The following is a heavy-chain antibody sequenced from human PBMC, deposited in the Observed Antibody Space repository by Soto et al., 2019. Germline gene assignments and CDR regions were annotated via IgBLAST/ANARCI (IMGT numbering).Heavy chain of an antibody. CDR1: GFTFSNAW. D-gene: IGHD3-3*01. V-gene: IGHV3-15*07. CDR3: TTTDFWSGYYTGGNY. J-gene: IGHJ4*02. CDR2: IKSKTDGGTT. Sequence: VQLVESGGGLVKPGGSLRLSCAASGFTFSNAWMNWVRQAPGKGLEWVGRIKSKTDGGTTDYAAPVKGRFTISRDDSKNTLYLQMNSLKTEDTAVYYCTTTDFWSGYYTGGNYWGQGTLVTVSS.